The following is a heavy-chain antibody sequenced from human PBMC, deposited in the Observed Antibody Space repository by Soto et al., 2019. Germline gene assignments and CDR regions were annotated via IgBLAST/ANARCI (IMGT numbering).Heavy chain of an antibody. CDR2: IYHSGST. CDR1: GGSISSGGYS. Sequence: QLQLQDSGSGLVKPSQTLSLTCAVSGGSISSGGYSWSWIRQPPGKGLEWIGYIYHSGSTYYNPSLKSRVTLSVDRSKNQFSLKLSSVTAADTAVYYCAAGGGLPWYYWGQGTLVTVSS. CDR3: AAGGGLPWYY. V-gene: IGHV4-30-2*01. D-gene: IGHD3-10*01. J-gene: IGHJ4*02.